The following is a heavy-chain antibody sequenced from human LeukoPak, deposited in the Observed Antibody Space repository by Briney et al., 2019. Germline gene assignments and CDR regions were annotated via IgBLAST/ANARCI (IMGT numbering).Heavy chain of an antibody. CDR3: AGDRGYFDN. CDR1: GFTFSIYS. J-gene: IGHJ4*02. Sequence: GGSLRLSCAASGFTFSIYSMNWVRQAPGKGLEWLSSITSSSNYIYYADSVKGRFTISRDNVQNSLYLQMNSLRAEDTAMYYCAGDRGYFDNWGQGTLVTVSS. V-gene: IGHV3-21*01. CDR2: ITSSSNYI.